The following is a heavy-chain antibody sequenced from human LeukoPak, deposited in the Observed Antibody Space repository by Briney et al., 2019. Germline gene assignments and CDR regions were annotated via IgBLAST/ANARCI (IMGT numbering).Heavy chain of an antibody. CDR2: IYYSGST. CDR3: ASRTAAGVFDY. Sequence: PSETLSLTCTVSGDPISSYYWSWIRQPPGKGLEWIGYIYYSGSTNYNPSLKSRVTISVDTSKNQFSLKLSSVTAADTAVYYCASRTAAGVFDYWGQGTLVTVSS. D-gene: IGHD6-13*01. CDR1: GDPISSYY. J-gene: IGHJ4*02. V-gene: IGHV4-59*01.